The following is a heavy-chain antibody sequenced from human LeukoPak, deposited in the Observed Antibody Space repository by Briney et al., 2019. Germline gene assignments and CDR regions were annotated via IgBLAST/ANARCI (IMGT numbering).Heavy chain of an antibody. J-gene: IGHJ6*02. CDR1: GYTFTSYG. Sequence: ASVKVSCKASGYTFTSYGISWVRQAPGQGLEWMGWISAYNGNTNYAQKLQGRVTITADKSTSTAYMELSSLRSEDTAVYYCARDRNTAMVPYGMDVWGQGTTVTVSS. D-gene: IGHD5-18*01. CDR3: ARDRNTAMVPYGMDV. CDR2: ISAYNGNT. V-gene: IGHV1-18*01.